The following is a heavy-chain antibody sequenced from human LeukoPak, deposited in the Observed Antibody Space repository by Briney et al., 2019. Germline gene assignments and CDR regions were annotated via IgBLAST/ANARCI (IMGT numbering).Heavy chain of an antibody. CDR1: GGSISSSIW. D-gene: IGHD3-22*01. CDR2: ISHSGST. CDR3: ARGGGYYDSSGYYYIVGAFDI. V-gene: IGHV4-4*02. J-gene: IGHJ3*02. Sequence: SETLSLTCAVSGGSISSSIWWTWVRQPPGKGLECIGEISHSGSTNYNPSLKSRVTISVDQSKNQFSLKLSSVTAADTAVYYCARGGGYYDSSGYYYIVGAFDIWGQGTMVTVSS.